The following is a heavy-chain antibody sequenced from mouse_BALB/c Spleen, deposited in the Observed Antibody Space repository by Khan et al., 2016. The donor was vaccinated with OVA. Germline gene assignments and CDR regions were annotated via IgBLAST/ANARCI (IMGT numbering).Heavy chain of an antibody. D-gene: IGHD2-14*01. Sequence: QVQLQQSGPELVKTGASVKMSCKASGYTFSDFLLSWLKQRPGQGLEWIGEIYPGSDYTYYNEKFKGKATLTSDKSSNTAYMQLSSLTSEDSAVYFCARAGYGGFAYWGQGTLVTVSA. V-gene: IGHV1-77*01. CDR1: GYTFSDFL. CDR3: ARAGYGGFAY. CDR2: IYPGSDYT. J-gene: IGHJ3*01.